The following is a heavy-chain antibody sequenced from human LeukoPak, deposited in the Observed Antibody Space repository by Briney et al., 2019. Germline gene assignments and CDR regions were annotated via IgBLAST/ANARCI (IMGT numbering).Heavy chain of an antibody. J-gene: IGHJ5*02. D-gene: IGHD5-12*01. V-gene: IGHV3-48*03. CDR2: ISTSDSTM. CDR3: ARELSTHGGYADA. CDR1: GFIFSSYG. Sequence: GGSLRLSCAASGFIFSSYGVNCVRQAPGKGLEWVSYISTSDSTMYYADSVKGRFTISRDNAKNSLYLQMDSLRVEDTGIYYCARELSTHGGYADAWGPGTLVTVSS.